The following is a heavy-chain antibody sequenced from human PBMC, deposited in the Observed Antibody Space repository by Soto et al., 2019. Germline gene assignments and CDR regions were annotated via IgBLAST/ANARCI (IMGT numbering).Heavy chain of an antibody. CDR3: ASGDTAMADSDY. D-gene: IGHD5-18*01. CDR1: GGTFSSYA. V-gene: IGHV1-18*01. J-gene: IGHJ4*02. Sequence: GASVKVSCKASGGTFSSYAISWVRQAPGQGLEWMGWISAYNGNTNYAQKLQGRVTMTTDTSTSTAYMELRSLRSDDTAVYYCASGDTAMADSDYWGQGTLVTVSS. CDR2: ISAYNGNT.